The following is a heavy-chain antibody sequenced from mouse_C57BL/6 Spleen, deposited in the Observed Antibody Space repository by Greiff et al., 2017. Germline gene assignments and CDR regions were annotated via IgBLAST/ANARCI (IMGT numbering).Heavy chain of an antibody. V-gene: IGHV3-6*01. CDR1: GYSITSGYY. CDR3: ARGELYWEDY. Sequence: EVQLQQSGPGLVQPSQSLSLTCSVTGYSITSGYYWNWIRPLPGNKLEWMGFISYGGSNNYKPSLKNRISITRYTSKNQFLLKLNSVTTEDTATYYCARGELYWEDYWGQGTSVTVSS. D-gene: IGHD2-12*01. CDR2: ISYGGSN. J-gene: IGHJ4*01.